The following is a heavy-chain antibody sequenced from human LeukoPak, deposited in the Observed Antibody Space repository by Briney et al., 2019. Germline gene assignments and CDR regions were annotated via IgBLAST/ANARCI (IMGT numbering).Heavy chain of an antibody. CDR2: INSDGSIT. J-gene: IGHJ4*02. CDR1: GFTFSSYW. CDR3: ARAVRGNYYDY. V-gene: IGHV3-74*01. Sequence: GGSLRLSCAASGFTFSSYWMHWVRQAPGKGLVWVSRINSDGSITSYADSVKGRFTISRDNAKNTLYLQMNSLRAEDTAVYYCARAVRGNYYDYWGQGTLVTVSS. D-gene: IGHD1-26*01.